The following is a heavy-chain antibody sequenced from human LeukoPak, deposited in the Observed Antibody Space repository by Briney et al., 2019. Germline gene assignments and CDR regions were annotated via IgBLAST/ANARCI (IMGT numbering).Heavy chain of an antibody. J-gene: IGHJ4*02. CDR3: SRDPRRLDY. CDR1: GFTFSDFY. V-gene: IGHV3-11*06. CDR2: ISPDSTDI. Sequence: GGCLRLSCGASGFTFSDFYMTWMRQAPGKGLEWVSYISPDSTDIKYADSVKGRFTISRDNAKKSLYLQMNSLRADDTAVYYCSRDPRRLDYWGQGTLVTVSS.